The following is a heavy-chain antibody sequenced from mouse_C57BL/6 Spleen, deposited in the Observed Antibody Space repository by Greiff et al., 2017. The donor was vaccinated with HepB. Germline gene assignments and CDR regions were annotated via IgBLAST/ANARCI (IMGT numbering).Heavy chain of an antibody. Sequence: DVKLQESGPGLVKPSQSLSLTCSVTGYSITSGYYWNWSRQFPGNKLEWMGYISYDGSNNYNPTLKNRISIPRDTSKNQLFLKLNSVTTEDTATYYCARGRDYFDYWGQGTTLTVSS. CDR1: GYSITSGYY. J-gene: IGHJ2*01. V-gene: IGHV3-6*01. D-gene: IGHD6-1*01. CDR3: ARGRDYFDY. CDR2: ISYDGSN.